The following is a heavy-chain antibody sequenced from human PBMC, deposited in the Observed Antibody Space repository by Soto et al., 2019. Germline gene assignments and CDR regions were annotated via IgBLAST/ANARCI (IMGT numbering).Heavy chain of an antibody. J-gene: IGHJ4*02. D-gene: IGHD2-21*01. Sequence: EVKLLESGGGWVQPGRSLRLSCAASGFSFDYYAMHWVRQLPGKGLEWVAGIGWRSFTLGYANSVKGRFTISRDNAQNFLYLQMDDLRAEDSGLYFCAKDRLASSRGRFDVWGQGTLVTVSS. CDR1: GFSFDYYA. CDR2: IGWRSFTL. CDR3: AKDRLASSRGRFDV. V-gene: IGHV3-9*01.